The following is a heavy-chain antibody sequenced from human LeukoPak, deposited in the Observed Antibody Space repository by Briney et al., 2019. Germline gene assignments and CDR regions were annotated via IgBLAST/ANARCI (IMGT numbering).Heavy chain of an antibody. J-gene: IGHJ6*03. CDR2: ITSGSDYI. V-gene: IGHV3-21*01. CDR1: GFTFSSYS. Sequence: GGSLRLSCAASGFTFSSYSMNWVRQAPGKGLEWVSTITSGSDYIYYADSLKGRFTISRDNAKNSLYLQMNGLRTDDTAVYYCARRAVLGYYYIDVWGKGTTVTVSS. CDR3: ARRAVLGYYYIDV.